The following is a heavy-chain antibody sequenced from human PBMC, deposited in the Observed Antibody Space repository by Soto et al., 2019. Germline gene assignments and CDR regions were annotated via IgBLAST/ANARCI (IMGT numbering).Heavy chain of an antibody. D-gene: IGHD3-3*01. CDR2: IIPILGIA. V-gene: IGHV1-69*04. CDR3: ARDRYDFWSGYYTSNWFDP. J-gene: IGHJ5*02. CDR1: GGTFSSYT. Sequence: SVKVSCKASGGTFSSYTISWVRQAPGQGLEWMGRIIPILGIANYAQKFQGRVTITADESTSTAYMELSSLRSEDTAVYYCARDRYDFWSGYYTSNWFDPWGQGTLVTVSS.